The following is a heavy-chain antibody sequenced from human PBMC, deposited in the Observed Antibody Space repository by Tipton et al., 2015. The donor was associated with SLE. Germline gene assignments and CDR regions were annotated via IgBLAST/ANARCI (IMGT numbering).Heavy chain of an antibody. J-gene: IGHJ6*02. CDR2: MNPNSGNT. V-gene: IGHV1-8*01. CDR1: GYSFTSHD. CDR3: ARGQVDYFWGNYRSYYYVMDV. Sequence: QSGAEVKKPGASVKVSCKASGYSFTSHDINWVRQATGQGLEWMGWMNPNSGNTGYAQKFQGRVTMTRDTSISTAYMELTSLRSEDTAVYYGARGQVDYFWGNYRSYYYVMDVWGQGTTVTVSS. D-gene: IGHD3-16*02.